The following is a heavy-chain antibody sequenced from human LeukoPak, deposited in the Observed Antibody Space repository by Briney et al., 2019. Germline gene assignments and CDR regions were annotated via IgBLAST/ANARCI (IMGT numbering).Heavy chain of an antibody. V-gene: IGHV4-61*02. D-gene: IGHD5-24*01. CDR1: GGSISSGSSY. CDR3: AVERDGYSIDY. CDR2: IYTSGTT. J-gene: IGHJ4*02. Sequence: SETLSLTCTVSGGSISSGSSYWSSIRQPAGRGLEWIGRIYTSGTTNYNPSLESRVTISVDTSKNQFSLKLSFVTAADTAVYYCAVERDGYSIDYWGQGTLVTVSS.